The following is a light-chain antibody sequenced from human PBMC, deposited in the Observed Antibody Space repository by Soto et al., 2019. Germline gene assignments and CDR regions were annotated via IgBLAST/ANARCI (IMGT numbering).Light chain of an antibody. CDR3: QQYNNWLPCT. Sequence: EIVLSPSPATLSLSPGESATLSCRASQSVGYHLAWYQQKPGQAPRLVIYGASTRATGLPARFSGTGSGAEFTLTISSLQSEDFAVYYCQQYNNWLPCTFGQGTMVDI. J-gene: IGKJ1*01. CDR2: GAS. V-gene: IGKV3-15*01. CDR1: QSVGYH.